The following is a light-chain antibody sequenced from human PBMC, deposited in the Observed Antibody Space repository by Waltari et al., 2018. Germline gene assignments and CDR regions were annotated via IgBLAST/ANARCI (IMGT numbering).Light chain of an antibody. CDR3: QQYNNWPPLT. V-gene: IGKV3-15*01. CDR2: GAS. J-gene: IGKJ4*01. Sequence: CRASQSVSSNLAWYQQKPGQAPRLLIYGASTRATGIPARFSGSGSGTEFTLTISSLQSEDFAVYYCQQYNNWPPLTFGGGAKVEIK. CDR1: QSVSSN.